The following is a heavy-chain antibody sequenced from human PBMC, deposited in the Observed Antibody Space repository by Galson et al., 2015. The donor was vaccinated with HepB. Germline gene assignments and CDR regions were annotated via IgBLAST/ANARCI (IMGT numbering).Heavy chain of an antibody. J-gene: IGHJ3*02. Sequence: SLRLSCAASGFNFRSYTMNWVRQAPGKGLEWVAAISSNSNYIYYVDSVKGRFTISRDNSKNTLFLQMNSLRVEDTAVYYCAIAYCYGLGAALDIWGRGT. CDR3: AIAYCYGLGAALDI. CDR1: GFNFRSYT. D-gene: IGHD3-10*01. V-gene: IGHV3-21*01. CDR2: ISSNSNYI.